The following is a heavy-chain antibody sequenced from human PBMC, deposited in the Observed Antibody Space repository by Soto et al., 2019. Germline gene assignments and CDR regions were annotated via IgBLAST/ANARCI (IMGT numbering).Heavy chain of an antibody. J-gene: IGHJ4*02. V-gene: IGHV4-30-4*01. CDR2: IYDGGTT. D-gene: IGHD7-27*01. CDR3: ARGPSGDKIDY. CDR1: GGSISSAAYC. Sequence: SETLSLTCTVSGGSISSAAYCWSWIRQSPDKGLEWIGHIYDGGTTYGSPSLKGRVTISADTSETQFSLKLSSVSAADTAVYYCARGPSGDKIDYWGQGIQVTVSS.